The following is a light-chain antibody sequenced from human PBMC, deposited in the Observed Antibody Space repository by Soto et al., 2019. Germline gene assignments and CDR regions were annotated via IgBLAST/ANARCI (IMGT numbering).Light chain of an antibody. Sequence: DIQMTQSPSSLSASVGDSVTITCRASQNINTYLSWYQQKPGKAPKFLFYVASSLQTGVPSRFSGSGSGTDFTLTISSLQPEDFATYYCQQSYSSPRTCGQGTKVEIK. J-gene: IGKJ1*01. CDR1: QNINTY. V-gene: IGKV1-39*01. CDR2: VAS. CDR3: QQSYSSPRT.